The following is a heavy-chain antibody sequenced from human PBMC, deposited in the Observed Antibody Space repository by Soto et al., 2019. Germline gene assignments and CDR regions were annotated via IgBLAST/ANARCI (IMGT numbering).Heavy chain of an antibody. V-gene: IGHV4-4*02. J-gene: IGHJ4*02. CDR1: GGSISSNDW. D-gene: IGHD3-22*01. CDR2: TFHSGST. CDR3: ARAYHYDRSGYFYYFDY. Sequence: QVQLQESGPGLVKPSGTLSLTCAVSGGSISSNDWWTWVRQPPGKGLEWIAETFHSGSTNDNPSLKGRVTISVNKSKKQFTHKLSSVPAADKAVYYCARAYHYDRSGYFYYFDYWGQGTLVTVSS.